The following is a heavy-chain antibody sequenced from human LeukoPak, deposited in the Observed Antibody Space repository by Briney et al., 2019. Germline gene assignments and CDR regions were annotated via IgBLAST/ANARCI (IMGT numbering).Heavy chain of an antibody. V-gene: IGHV4-39*02. Sequence: SETLSLTCTVSGGSISSSSYYWGWIRQPPGKGLEWIGSIYYSGRTYYNPSLKSRVTISVDTSKNQFSLKLSSVTAADTAVYYCARDVGAAAGDNWFDPWGQGTLVTVSS. CDR1: GGSISSSSYY. CDR2: IYYSGRT. CDR3: ARDVGAAAGDNWFDP. D-gene: IGHD6-13*01. J-gene: IGHJ5*02.